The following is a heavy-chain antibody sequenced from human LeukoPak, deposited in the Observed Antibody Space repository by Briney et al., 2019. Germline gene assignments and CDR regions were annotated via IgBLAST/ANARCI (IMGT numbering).Heavy chain of an antibody. CDR2: IYYSGST. CDR3: ARVSGYDWESFYDY. D-gene: IGHD5-12*01. CDR1: GGSISSYY. Sequence: SSETLSLTCTVSGGSISSYYWSWIRQPPGKGLEWIGYIYYSGSTNYNPSLKSRVTISVDTSKNQFSLKLSSVTAADTAMYYCARVSGYDWESFYDYWGQGSLVTVSS. J-gene: IGHJ4*02. V-gene: IGHV4-59*01.